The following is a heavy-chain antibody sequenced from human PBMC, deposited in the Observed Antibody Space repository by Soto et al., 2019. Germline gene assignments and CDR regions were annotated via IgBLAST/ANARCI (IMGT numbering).Heavy chain of an antibody. CDR2: ISHDGSKK. J-gene: IGHJ6*02. V-gene: IGHV3-30*18. CDR1: RVLFSNYG. D-gene: IGHD6-6*01. CDR3: AKTRQQIVEGYYYNYGLDV. Sequence: GGALRLSCAASRVLFSNYGMHWGRQAPGKGLEWVAIISHDGSKKYYADSVRGRFTISRGNSKNTVYLQMNSLRVEDTAVYYCAKTRQQIVEGYYYNYGLDVWGQGTTVTVPS.